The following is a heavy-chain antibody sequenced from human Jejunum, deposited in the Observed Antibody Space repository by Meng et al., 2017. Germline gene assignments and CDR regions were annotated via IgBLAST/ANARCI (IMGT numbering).Heavy chain of an antibody. CDR2: VYYSGHT. Sequence: QAQLQESGPGLVRPSETLSLTCTVSGDSVSSDNYYWSWIRQPPGKGLEWIGYVYYSGHTDCNPSLKSRLSISIDTSKNHFSLKLSSVTPADTAVYYCARTPLYSGSYYFDPWGQGALVTVSS. J-gene: IGHJ4*02. CDR1: GDSVSSDNYY. D-gene: IGHD1-26*01. V-gene: IGHV4-61*03. CDR3: ARTPLYSGSYYFDP.